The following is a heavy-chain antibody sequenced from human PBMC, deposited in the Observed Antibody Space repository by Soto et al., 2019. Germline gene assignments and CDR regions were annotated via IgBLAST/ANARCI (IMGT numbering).Heavy chain of an antibody. CDR1: GFTVSRNY. CDR2: MYTAGDT. CDR3: ARENYYDSSGYLSMRRYNWFDP. Sequence: GGSLRLSCLASGFTVSRNYMSWVRQAPGKGLEWVSVMYTAGDTYYADSVKGRFTISRDNSKNTLYLQMNSLRAEDTAVYYCARENYYDSSGYLSMRRYNWFDPWGQGTLVTVSS. J-gene: IGHJ5*02. D-gene: IGHD3-22*01. V-gene: IGHV3-66*01.